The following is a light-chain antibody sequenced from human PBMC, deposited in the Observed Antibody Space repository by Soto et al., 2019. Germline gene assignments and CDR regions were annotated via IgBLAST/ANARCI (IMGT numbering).Light chain of an antibody. V-gene: IGKV1-33*01. CDR2: DAS. CDR1: QDISNY. CDR3: QQYDNLPYT. Sequence: DIQMTQSPSSLSASVGDRVTITCQASQDISNYLNWYQQKPGKAPKLLIYDASNLETVVPSRFSGSGSGTDFTFTISSLQPEDIATYYCQQYDNLPYTFGKGTKLAIK. J-gene: IGKJ2*01.